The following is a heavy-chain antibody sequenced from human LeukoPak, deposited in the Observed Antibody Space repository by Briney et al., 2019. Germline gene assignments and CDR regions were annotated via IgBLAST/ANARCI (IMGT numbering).Heavy chain of an antibody. CDR2: ISGSGGST. CDR1: GFTFSSYA. V-gene: IGHV3-23*01. Sequence: GGSLRLSCAASGFTFSSYAMSWVRQAPGKGLEWVSAISGSGGSTYYADSVKGRFTISRDNSKNTLYLQMNSLRAEDTAVYYCAKMEGDYDILTGYYSASGFDYWAREPWSPSPQ. D-gene: IGHD3-9*01. CDR3: AKMEGDYDILTGYYSASGFDY. J-gene: IGHJ4*02.